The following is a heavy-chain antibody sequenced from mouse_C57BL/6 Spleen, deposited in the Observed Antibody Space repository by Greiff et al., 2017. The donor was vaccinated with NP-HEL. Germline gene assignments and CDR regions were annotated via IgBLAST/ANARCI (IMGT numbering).Heavy chain of an antibody. CDR1: GYTFTSYW. Sequence: VQLQQPGAELVKPGASVKLSCKASGYTFTSYWMQWVKQRPGQGLEWIGEIDPSDSYTNYNQKFKGKATLTVDTSSSTAYMQLSSLTSEDSAVYYCARTEYGSRNYFDYWGQGTTLTVSS. V-gene: IGHV1-50*01. CDR3: ARTEYGSRNYFDY. CDR2: IDPSDSYT. J-gene: IGHJ2*01. D-gene: IGHD1-1*01.